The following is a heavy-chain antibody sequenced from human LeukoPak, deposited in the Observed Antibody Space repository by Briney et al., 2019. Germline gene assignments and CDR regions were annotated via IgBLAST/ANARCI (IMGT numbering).Heavy chain of an antibody. CDR3: ARGGGLDV. CDR1: AFTFSNYW. V-gene: IGHV3-7*03. Sequence: GGSLRLYCAASAFTFSNYWMNWARPAPGKGLEWVASINHNGNVNYYVDSVKGRFTISRDNAKNSLYLQMSNLRAEDTAVYFCARGGGLDVWGQGATVTVSS. CDR2: INHNGNVN. J-gene: IGHJ6*02. D-gene: IGHD3-16*01.